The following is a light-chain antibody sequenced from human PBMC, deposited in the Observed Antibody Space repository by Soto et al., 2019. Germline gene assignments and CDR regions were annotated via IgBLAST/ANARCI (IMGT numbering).Light chain of an antibody. V-gene: IGKV1-5*03. CDR1: QTINIY. CDR2: KAS. CDR3: QQYKSYST. Sequence: DIQMTQSPSTLSASVGDRVTITCRASQTINIYLAWYQQKPGKAPRVLIYKASSLENGVPSRFSGSGSGTEFTLTIAGLQPDEFGTYYCQQYKSYSTFGQGTKVEVK. J-gene: IGKJ1*01.